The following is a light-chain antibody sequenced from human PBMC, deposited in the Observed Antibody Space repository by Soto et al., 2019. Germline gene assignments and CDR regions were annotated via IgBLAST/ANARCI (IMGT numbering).Light chain of an antibody. CDR2: DAS. V-gene: IGKV3-11*01. CDR3: QQRSNWPPIT. CDR1: QSVSSY. J-gene: IGKJ5*01. Sequence: IVMTQSPGTLSVSPGERATLSCRASQSVSSYLAWYQQKPGQAPRLLIYDASNRAAGVPVRFSSSGSGTDFTLTISSVEPDDFAVYYCQQRSNWPPITFGQGTRLEIK.